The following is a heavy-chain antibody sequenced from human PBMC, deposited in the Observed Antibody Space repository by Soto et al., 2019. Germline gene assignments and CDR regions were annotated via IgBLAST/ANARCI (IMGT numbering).Heavy chain of an antibody. V-gene: IGHV3-9*02. CDR2: IYWHGDRI. CDR1: GFTSNDHA. CDR3: VKDQTAGGLDC. Sequence: PGGSLTLSCAASGFTSNDHAMHWIRQVPGKGLEWVSGIYWHGDRIDYADSVKGRFTISRDNAKNSLYLQMNSLRPEDTALYYCVKDQTAGGLDCWGQGTLVTVSS. J-gene: IGHJ4*02. D-gene: IGHD2-21*02.